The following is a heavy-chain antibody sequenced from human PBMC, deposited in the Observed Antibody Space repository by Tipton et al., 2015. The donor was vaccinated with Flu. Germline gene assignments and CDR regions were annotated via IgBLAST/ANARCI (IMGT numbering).Heavy chain of an antibody. J-gene: IGHJ3*02. Sequence: TLSLTCTVSSGSISSDYWSWIRQPPGKGLEWIAYISYTGSTNYNPSLKSRVTISIDTSKNQLSLKPSSVTAADTAVYYCARQGPGGRSFDIWGQGTMVTVSS. CDR3: ARQGPGGRSFDI. CDR1: SGSISSDY. D-gene: IGHD2-8*02. CDR2: ISYTGST. V-gene: IGHV4-59*08.